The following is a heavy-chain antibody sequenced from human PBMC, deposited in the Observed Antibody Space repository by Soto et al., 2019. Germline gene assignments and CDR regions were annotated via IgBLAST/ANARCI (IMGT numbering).Heavy chain of an antibody. Sequence: SETLSLTCTVSGCSISSSSYYWGWIRQPPGKGLEWIGSIYYSGSTYYNPSLKSRVTISVDTSKNQFSLKLSSVTAADTAVYYCARTGYYDSSGYYFQIGYWGQGTLVTAPQ. D-gene: IGHD3-22*01. J-gene: IGHJ4*02. CDR1: GCSISSSSYY. CDR3: ARTGYYDSSGYYFQIGY. V-gene: IGHV4-39*01. CDR2: IYYSGST.